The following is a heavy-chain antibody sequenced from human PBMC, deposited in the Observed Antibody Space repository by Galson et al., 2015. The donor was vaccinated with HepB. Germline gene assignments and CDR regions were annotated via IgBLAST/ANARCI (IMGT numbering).Heavy chain of an antibody. CDR2: ISGSGGST. D-gene: IGHD6-6*01. CDR3: AKAEYSSSTPDY. CDR1: GFTFSSYA. V-gene: IGHV3-23*01. J-gene: IGHJ4*02. Sequence: SLRLSCAASGFTFSSYAMSWVRQAPGKGLEWVSAISGSGGSTYYADSVKGRFTISRDNSKNTLYLQMNSLRAEDTAVYYCAKAEYSSSTPDYWGQGTLVTVSS.